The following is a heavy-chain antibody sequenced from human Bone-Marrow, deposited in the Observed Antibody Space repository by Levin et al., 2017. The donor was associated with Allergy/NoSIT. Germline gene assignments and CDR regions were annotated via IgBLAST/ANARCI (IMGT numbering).Heavy chain of an antibody. D-gene: IGHD2-2*01. CDR3: FEGLGSSRV. Sequence: GGSLRLSCAASGFTFSSYAMHWVRQAPGKGLEWVAVISYDGSNKYYADSVKGRFTISRDNSKNTLYLQMNSLRAEDTAVYYCFEGLGSSRVGGQGTLVTVSS. CDR2: ISYDGSNK. V-gene: IGHV3-30*04. CDR1: GFTFSSYA. J-gene: IGHJ4*02.